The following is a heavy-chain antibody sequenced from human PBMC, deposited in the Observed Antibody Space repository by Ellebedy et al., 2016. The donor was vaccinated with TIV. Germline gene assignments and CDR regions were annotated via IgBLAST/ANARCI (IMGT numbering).Heavy chain of an antibody. J-gene: IGHJ4*02. CDR1: GDSISNYY. V-gene: IGHV4-59*01. CDR3: ASGPNHYFFDY. Sequence: SETLSLTCTFSGDSISNYYWSWIRQPPGKGLEWIGYIYYSGSTNYNPSLKSRATISLDTPKKQLSLRLTSVTAADAAVYYCASGPNHYFFDYWGQGTLVTVPS. D-gene: IGHD3-10*01. CDR2: IYYSGST.